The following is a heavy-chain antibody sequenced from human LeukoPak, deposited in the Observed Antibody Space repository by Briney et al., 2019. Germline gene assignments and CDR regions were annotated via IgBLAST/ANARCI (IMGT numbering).Heavy chain of an antibody. CDR2: IIPIFGTA. CDR3: ARYEAARTYYYYMDV. Sequence: SVKVSCKASGGTFSSYAISWVRQAPGQGLEWMGRIIPIFGTANYAQKFQGRVTITTDEYTSTAYMELSSLGSEDTAVYYCARYEAARTYYYYMDVWGKGTTVTVSS. D-gene: IGHD6-6*01. CDR1: GGTFSSYA. V-gene: IGHV1-69*05. J-gene: IGHJ6*03.